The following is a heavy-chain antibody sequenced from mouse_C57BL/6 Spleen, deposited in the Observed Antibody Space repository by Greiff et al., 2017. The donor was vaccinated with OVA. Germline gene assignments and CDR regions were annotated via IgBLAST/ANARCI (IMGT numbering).Heavy chain of an antibody. J-gene: IGHJ3*01. CDR3: ANDYDLAWFAY. CDR2: IYPGDGDP. V-gene: IGHV1-82*01. Sequence: VQGVESGPELVKPGASVKISCKASGYAFSSSWMNWVKQRPGTGLAWIGRIYPGDGDPNYNGKFKGQATLTADKSSSTAYMQLSSLTSEDSAVYFCANDYDLAWFAYWGQGTLVTVSA. D-gene: IGHD2-4*01. CDR1: GYAFSSSW.